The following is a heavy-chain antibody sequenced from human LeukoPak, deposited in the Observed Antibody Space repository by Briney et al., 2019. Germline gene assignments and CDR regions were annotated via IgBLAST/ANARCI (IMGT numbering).Heavy chain of an antibody. J-gene: IGHJ4*02. CDR2: ISYDGSNK. CDR3: ARDHLEMATSHFDY. D-gene: IGHD5-24*01. Sequence: PGGPLRLSCAASGFIFSSYAMHWVRQAPGKGLEWVAVISYDGSNKYYADSVEGRFTISRDNSKNTLYLQMNSLRAEDTAVYYCARDHLEMATSHFDYWGQGTLVTVSS. CDR1: GFIFSSYA. V-gene: IGHV3-30-3*01.